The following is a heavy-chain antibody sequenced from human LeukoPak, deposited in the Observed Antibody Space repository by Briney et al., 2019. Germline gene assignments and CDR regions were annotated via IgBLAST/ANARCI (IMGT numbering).Heavy chain of an antibody. V-gene: IGHV4-39*02. CDR1: GGSISSSCYC. J-gene: IGHJ6*03. Sequence: SETLSLTCTVSGGSISSSCYCWGWIRQPPGKGLDWIGSIYYGGSTYYNPSLKTRVTISIDTSKSHFSLKLRSVTAADTAVYYCARCRTVRGAIKFYYYMDVWGKGTTVTVSS. CDR2: IYYGGST. CDR3: ARCRTVRGAIKFYYYMDV. D-gene: IGHD3-10*01.